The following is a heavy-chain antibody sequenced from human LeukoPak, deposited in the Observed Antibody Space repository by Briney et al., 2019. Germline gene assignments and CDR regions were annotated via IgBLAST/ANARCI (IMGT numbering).Heavy chain of an antibody. D-gene: IGHD3-10*01. CDR2: IYNSGST. Sequence: PSETLSLTCTVSGDSFSYFYWSWIRQPPGKGLEWIGYIYNSGSTNYNPSLKSRVTMSVATSKNQLSLRLSSVTAADTAVYYCARARYGSGSYHFMDVWGKGTTVTISS. J-gene: IGHJ6*03. V-gene: IGHV4-59*12. CDR1: GDSFSYFY. CDR3: ARARYGSGSYHFMDV.